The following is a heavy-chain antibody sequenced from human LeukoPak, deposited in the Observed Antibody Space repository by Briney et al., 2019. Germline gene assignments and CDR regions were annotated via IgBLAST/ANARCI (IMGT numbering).Heavy chain of an antibody. CDR3: ARSRSAPADGFDY. CDR1: GYTFTSYG. J-gene: IGHJ4*02. Sequence: ASVKVSCKASGYTFTSYGISWVRQAPGQGLEWMGIINPSGGSTTYAQKFQGRVTMTRDTSTSTVYMELSSLRSEDTAVYYCARSRSAPADGFDYWGQGTLVTVSS. D-gene: IGHD2-15*01. CDR2: INPSGGST. V-gene: IGHV1-46*01.